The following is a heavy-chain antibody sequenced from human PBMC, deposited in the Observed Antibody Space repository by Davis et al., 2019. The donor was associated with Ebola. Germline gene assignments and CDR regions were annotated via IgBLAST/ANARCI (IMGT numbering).Heavy chain of an antibody. Sequence: PGGSLRLSCAASGFTFSNAWMSWVRQAPGKGLEWVSFISSSSNYIYYADSVKGRFTVSRDNGKNSLYLQMNSLRPEDTALYYCAKGGGYSGYDFLDAFDIWGQGTMVTVSS. J-gene: IGHJ3*02. V-gene: IGHV3-21*04. D-gene: IGHD5-12*01. CDR2: ISSSSNYI. CDR3: AKGGGYSGYDFLDAFDI. CDR1: GFTFSNAW.